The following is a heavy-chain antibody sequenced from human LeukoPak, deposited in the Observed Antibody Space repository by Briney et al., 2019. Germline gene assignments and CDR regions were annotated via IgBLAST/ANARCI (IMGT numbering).Heavy chain of an antibody. CDR3: ASSSSSVPYYYYYMDV. D-gene: IGHD6-6*01. CDR1: GGSISSSSYY. J-gene: IGHJ6*03. CDR2: IYYSGST. V-gene: IGHV4-39*07. Sequence: PSETLSLTCTVSGGSISSSSYYWGWIRQPPGKGLEWIGSIYYSGSTYYNPSLKSRVTISVDTSKNQFSLKLSSVTAADTAVYYCASSSSSVPYYYYYMDVWGKGTTVTVSS.